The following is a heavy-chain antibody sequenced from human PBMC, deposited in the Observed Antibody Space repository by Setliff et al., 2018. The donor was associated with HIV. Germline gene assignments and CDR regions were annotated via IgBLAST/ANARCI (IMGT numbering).Heavy chain of an antibody. J-gene: IGHJ4*02. V-gene: IGHV3-74*01. CDR2: VNSDGRST. D-gene: IGHD1-7*01. CDR1: GFTFSSYA. Sequence: GGSLRLSCAASGFTFSSYAMSWVRQAPGKGLVWVSRVNSDGRSTNYADSVKGRFTISRDNAKNSLYLQMNSLRAEDTAVYYCATDRGTYWGQGTLVTVSS. CDR3: ATDRGTY.